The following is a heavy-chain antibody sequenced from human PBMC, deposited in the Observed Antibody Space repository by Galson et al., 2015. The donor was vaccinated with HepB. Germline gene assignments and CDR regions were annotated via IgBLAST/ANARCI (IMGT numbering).Heavy chain of an antibody. J-gene: IGHJ4*02. CDR3: AKGTRPWFGGLLLDY. D-gene: IGHD3-10*01. CDR2: ISWNSGSI. V-gene: IGHV3-9*01. Sequence: SLRLSCAASGFTFDDYAMHWVRQAPGKGLEWVSGISWNSGSIGYADSVKGRFTISRDNARNSLYLQMNSLRAEDTALYYCAKGTRPWFGGLLLDYWGQGTLVTVSS. CDR1: GFTFDDYA.